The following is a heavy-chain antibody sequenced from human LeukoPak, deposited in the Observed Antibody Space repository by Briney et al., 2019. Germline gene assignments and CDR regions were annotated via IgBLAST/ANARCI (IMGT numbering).Heavy chain of an antibody. Sequence: GGSLRLSCAASGFTFSSYTMNWVRQAPGKGLEWVSSISSSSSYIYHADSVKGRFTFSRDNAKNTLYLQMNSLRAEDTAVYYCARGLSGYSSSLGYWGQGTLVTVSS. CDR2: ISSSSSYI. CDR1: GFTFSSYT. D-gene: IGHD6-6*01. CDR3: ARGLSGYSSSLGY. J-gene: IGHJ4*02. V-gene: IGHV3-21*01.